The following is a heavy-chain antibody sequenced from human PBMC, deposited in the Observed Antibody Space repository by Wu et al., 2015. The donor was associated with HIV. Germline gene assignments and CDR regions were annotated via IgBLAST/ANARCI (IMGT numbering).Heavy chain of an antibody. CDR3: ARAQRSGYYYGALYYYYYMDV. V-gene: IGHV1-8*03. CDR2: MNPNSGNT. J-gene: IGHJ6*03. Sequence: QVQLVQSGAEVKKPGASVKVSCKASGYTFTSYDINWVXQATGQGLEWMGWMNPNSGNTGYAQKFQGRVTITRNTSISTAYMELSSLRSEDTAVYYCARAQRSGYYYGALYYYYYMDVWGKGTTVTVSS. D-gene: IGHD3-22*01. CDR1: GYTFTSYD.